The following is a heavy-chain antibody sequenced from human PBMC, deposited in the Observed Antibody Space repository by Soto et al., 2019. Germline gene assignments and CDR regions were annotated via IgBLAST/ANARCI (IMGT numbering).Heavy chain of an antibody. CDR3: ARGDATKIVVTTYYAMDV. CDR2: IIPVFGTP. V-gene: IGHV1-69*12. Sequence: QVQLVQSGAEVKKPGSSVKVSCKASGGSLSNYGISWVRQAPGQGLEWMGAIIPVFGTPNYAQKFQDSVTITADESTTTVYMEVRSLTSEDTAVYYWARGDATKIVVTTYYAMDVWGHGTTVTVSS. CDR1: GGSLSNYG. D-gene: IGHD3-22*01. J-gene: IGHJ6*02.